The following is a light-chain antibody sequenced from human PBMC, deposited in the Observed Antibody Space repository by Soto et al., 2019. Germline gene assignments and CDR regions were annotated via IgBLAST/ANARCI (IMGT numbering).Light chain of an antibody. CDR1: QSISRY. V-gene: IGKV3-20*01. CDR2: GAS. Sequence: EIVLTQSPGTLSLSPGERATLSCRASQSISRYLAWYQQKPGQGPRLLIYGASSRATGTPDRFSGSGSGTDFTLTINRLEPEDFALYYCQQYGSSPPTFGQGTKADIK. J-gene: IGKJ1*01. CDR3: QQYGSSPPT.